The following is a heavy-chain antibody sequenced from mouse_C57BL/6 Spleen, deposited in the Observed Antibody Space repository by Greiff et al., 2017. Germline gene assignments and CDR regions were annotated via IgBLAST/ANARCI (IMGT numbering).Heavy chain of an antibody. J-gene: IGHJ4*01. Sequence: LVESGAELVKPGASVKISCKASGYAFSSYWMNWVKQRPGKGLEWIGQIYPGDGDTNYNGKFKGKATLTADKSSSTAYMQLSSLTSEDSAVYFCARDYGPYGAMDYWGQGTSVTVSS. V-gene: IGHV1-80*01. CDR1: GYAFSSYW. D-gene: IGHD1-1*02. CDR2: IYPGDGDT. CDR3: ARDYGPYGAMDY.